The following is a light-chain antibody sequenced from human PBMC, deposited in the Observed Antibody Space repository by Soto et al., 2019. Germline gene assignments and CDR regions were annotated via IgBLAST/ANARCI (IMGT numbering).Light chain of an antibody. Sequence: DIQLTQSPSSVSASVGERVTITCRASQDIGTWLAWYQQKPGKAPKLLIYVASNLQSGVPSRFSGAGSGTDFNLTITSLQPEDFAAYHCQQADSFPFTFGPGTKVDF. J-gene: IGKJ3*01. CDR2: VAS. V-gene: IGKV1-12*01. CDR1: QDIGTW. CDR3: QQADSFPFT.